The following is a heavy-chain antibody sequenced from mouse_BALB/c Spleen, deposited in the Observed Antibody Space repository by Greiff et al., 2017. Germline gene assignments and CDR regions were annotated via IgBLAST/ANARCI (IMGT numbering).Heavy chain of an antibody. CDR3: ARSQYGNYDWFAY. V-gene: IGHV1-9*01. Sequence: VQLQQSGAELMKPGASVKISCKATGYTFSSYWIEWVKQRPGHGLEWIGEILPGSGSTNYNEKFKGKATFTADTSSNTAYMQLSSLTSEDSAVYYCARSQYGNYDWFAYWGQGTLVTVSA. CDR2: ILPGSGST. D-gene: IGHD2-10*02. J-gene: IGHJ3*01. CDR1: GYTFSSYW.